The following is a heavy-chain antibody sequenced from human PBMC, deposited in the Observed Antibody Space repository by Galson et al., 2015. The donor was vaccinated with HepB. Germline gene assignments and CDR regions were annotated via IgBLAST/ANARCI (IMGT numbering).Heavy chain of an antibody. CDR2: ISGSGGST. CDR1: GFTFSSYA. J-gene: IGHJ6*04. D-gene: IGHD3-3*01. V-gene: IGHV3-23*01. CDR3: ARDRRFVEWFSAQDV. Sequence: SLRLSCAASGFTFSSYAMSWVRQAPGKGLEWVSAISGSGGSTYYADSVKGRFTISRDNSKNMLSVQMNSLRAEDTAVYYCARDRRFVEWFSAQDVWGKGTTVTVSS.